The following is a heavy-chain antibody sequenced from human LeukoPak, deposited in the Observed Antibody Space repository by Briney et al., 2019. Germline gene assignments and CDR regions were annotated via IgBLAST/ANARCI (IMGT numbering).Heavy chain of an antibody. D-gene: IGHD6-19*01. V-gene: IGHV3-30-3*01. CDR1: GFTFSSYA. CDR2: ISYDGSNK. Sequence: GGSLRLSCAVSGFTFSSYAMHWVRQAPGKGLEWVAVISYDGSNKYYADSVMGRFTISRDNSKNTLYLQMNSLRAEDTAVYYCARDGAYSSGWLAYYFDYWGQGTLVTVSS. CDR3: ARDGAYSSGWLAYYFDY. J-gene: IGHJ4*02.